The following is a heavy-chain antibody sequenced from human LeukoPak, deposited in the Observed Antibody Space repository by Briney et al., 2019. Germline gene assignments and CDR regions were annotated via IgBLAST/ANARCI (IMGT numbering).Heavy chain of an antibody. D-gene: IGHD5-18*01. CDR1: GFTFSNAW. CDR2: IKSKTDGGTT. Sequence: GGSLRLSCAASGFTFSNAWMSWVRQAPGKGLEWVGRIKSKTDGGTTDYAAPVKGRFTISRDDSKNTLYLQMNSLKTEDTAVYYCTTTLIAMSYYFDHWGQGTLVTVSS. V-gene: IGHV3-15*01. J-gene: IGHJ4*02. CDR3: TTTLIAMSYYFDH.